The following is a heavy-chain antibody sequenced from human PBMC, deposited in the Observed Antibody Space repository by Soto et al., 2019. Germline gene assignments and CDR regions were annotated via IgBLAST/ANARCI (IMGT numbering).Heavy chain of an antibody. CDR2: IYYSGST. Sequence: SETLSLTWTVSGGSISSYYWSWIRQPPGKGLEWIGYIYYSGSTNYNPSLKSRVTISVDTSKNQFSLKLSSVTAADTAVYYCARSWGYYFDYWGQGTLVTVSS. CDR1: GGSISSYY. CDR3: ARSWGYYFDY. D-gene: IGHD3-16*01. J-gene: IGHJ4*02. V-gene: IGHV4-59*01.